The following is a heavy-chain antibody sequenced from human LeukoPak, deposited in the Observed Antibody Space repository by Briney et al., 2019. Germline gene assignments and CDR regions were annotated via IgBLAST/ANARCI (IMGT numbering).Heavy chain of an antibody. CDR3: ARHRGGNSCWYFDY. CDR2: IYYGGST. V-gene: IGHV4-39*01. D-gene: IGHD4-23*01. J-gene: IGHJ4*02. Sequence: SETLSLTCTVSGGSISSSSYYWGWIRQPPGKGLEWIGSIYYGGSTYYNPSLKSRVTISVDTSKNQFSLKLSSVTAADTAVYYCARHRGGNSCWYFDYWGQGTLVTVSS. CDR1: GGSISSSSYY.